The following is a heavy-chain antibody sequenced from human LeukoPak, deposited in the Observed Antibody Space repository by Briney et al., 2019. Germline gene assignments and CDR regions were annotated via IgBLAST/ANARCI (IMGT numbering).Heavy chain of an antibody. D-gene: IGHD3-10*01. CDR3: APRGVEAA. J-gene: IGHJ5*02. CDR2: IHGDGRT. V-gene: IGHV3-53*01. CDR1: GFAVTTNY. Sequence: PGGSLRLSCAASGFAVTTNYMTWVRQAPGKGPEWVSGIHGDGRTYYADSVKGRFTISRDRSKNTLYLQMNSLRAEDTAIYYCAPRGVEAAWGQGALVTVSS.